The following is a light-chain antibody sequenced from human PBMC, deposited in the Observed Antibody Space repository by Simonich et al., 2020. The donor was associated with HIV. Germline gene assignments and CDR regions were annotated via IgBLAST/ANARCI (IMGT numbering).Light chain of an antibody. CDR1: QDISNY. V-gene: IGKV1-33*01. Sequence: DIQMTQSPSSLSASVGDRATITCQASQDISNYLNWYQQKPGKAPKLLIYGASNLESGVPSRFNGSGSGTDFTFTISSLQPEDIATYYCQQYDNLPWTFGQGTKVEIK. CDR3: QQYDNLPWT. J-gene: IGKJ1*01. CDR2: GAS.